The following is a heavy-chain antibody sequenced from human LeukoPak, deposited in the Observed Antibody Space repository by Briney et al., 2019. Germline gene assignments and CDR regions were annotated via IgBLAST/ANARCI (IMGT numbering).Heavy chain of an antibody. CDR3: ARPLMRLIVYGMDV. Sequence: PGRSLRLSCAASGFTFSSYAMHWVRQAPGKGLEWVAVISYDGSYKYYADSVKGRFTISRDNSKNTLYLQMNSLRAEDTAVYYCARPLMRLIVYGMDVWGQGTTVTVSS. CDR2: ISYDGSYK. D-gene: IGHD2-21*01. V-gene: IGHV3-30-3*01. J-gene: IGHJ6*02. CDR1: GFTFSSYA.